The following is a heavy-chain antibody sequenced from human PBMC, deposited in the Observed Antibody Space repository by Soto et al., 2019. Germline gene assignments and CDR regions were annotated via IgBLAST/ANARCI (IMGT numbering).Heavy chain of an antibody. J-gene: IGHJ4*02. CDR2: MNPNSGNT. V-gene: IGHV1-8*01. D-gene: IGHD3-10*01. Sequence: ASVKVSCKASGYTFTSYEINWVRQATGQGLEWMGWMNPNSGNTGYAQKFQGRVTMTRNTSISTAYMELSSLRSEDTAVYYCARGGVFFFAAPTNPFDYWGQGTLVTVS. CDR1: GYTFTSYE. CDR3: ARGGVFFFAAPTNPFDY.